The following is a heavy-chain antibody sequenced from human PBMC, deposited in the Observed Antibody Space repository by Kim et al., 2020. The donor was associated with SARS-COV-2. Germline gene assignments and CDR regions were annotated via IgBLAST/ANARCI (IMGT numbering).Heavy chain of an antibody. CDR3: ARLPYYGESAPFDY. Sequence: SETLSLTCTVSGGSISSYYWSWIRQPPGKGLEWIGYIYYSGSTNYNPSLKSRVTISVDTSKNQFSLKLSSVTAADTAVYYCARLPYYGESAPFDYWGQGTLVTVSS. J-gene: IGHJ4*02. D-gene: IGHD4-17*01. V-gene: IGHV4-59*08. CDR2: IYYSGST. CDR1: GGSISSYY.